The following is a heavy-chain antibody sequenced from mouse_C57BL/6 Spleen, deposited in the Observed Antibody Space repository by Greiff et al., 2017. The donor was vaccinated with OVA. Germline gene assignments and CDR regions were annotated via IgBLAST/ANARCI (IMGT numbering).Heavy chain of an antibody. D-gene: IGHD2-1*01. CDR1: GYTFTDYY. CDR3: ARDRGGNLYFDY. CDR2: IGPGSGST. Sequence: QVQLQQSGAELVKPGASVKISCKASGYTFTDYYINWVKQRPGQGLEWIGKIGPGSGSTYYNEKFKGKATFTADTSSNTAYMQLSSLTTEDSAIYYCARDRGGNLYFDYWGQGTTLTVSS. V-gene: IGHV1-77*01. J-gene: IGHJ2*01.